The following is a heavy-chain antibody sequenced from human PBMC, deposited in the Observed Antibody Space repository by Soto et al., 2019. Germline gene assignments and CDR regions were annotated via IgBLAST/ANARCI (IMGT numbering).Heavy chain of an antibody. CDR2: VYWDDDK. Sequence: QITLKESGPTLVKPTQTLTLTCTFSGLSLSTIGEGVGWIRQPPGKALEWLALVYWDDDKRYSPSLKSSLTITKETSVNQVVLTMTNMGPADTATYYCVQTRWVGDCVQSYSSHSYYGLDVWGQGTTVTVSS. D-gene: IGHD2-21*02. V-gene: IGHV2-5*02. J-gene: IGHJ6*02. CDR3: VQTRWVGDCVQSYSSHSYYGLDV. CDR1: GLSLSTIGEG.